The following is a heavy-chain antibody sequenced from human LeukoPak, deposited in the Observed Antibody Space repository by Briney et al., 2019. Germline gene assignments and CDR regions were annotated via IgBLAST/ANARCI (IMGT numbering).Heavy chain of an antibody. D-gene: IGHD6-13*01. CDR2: INHGVST. Sequence: PSETLSLTCAVCGGSFSGYFWSWIRQPPGKGLEWIGEINHGVSTNYNPSLKSRVTISVDTSKNQFSLRLSSVTAADTAVYYCAGGQQQLADYYYYYMDVWGKGTTVTVS. V-gene: IGHV4-34*01. CDR1: GGSFSGYF. J-gene: IGHJ6*03. CDR3: AGGQQQLADYYYYYMDV.